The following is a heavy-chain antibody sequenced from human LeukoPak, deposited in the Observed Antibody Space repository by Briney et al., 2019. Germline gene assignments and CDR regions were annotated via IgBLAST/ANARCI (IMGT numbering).Heavy chain of an antibody. CDR1: GYTLTGYY. Sequence: ASVKVSCKASGYTLTGYYMHWVRQAPGQGLEWMGWINPNSGGTNYAQKFQGRVTMTRDTSISTAYMELSGLRSDDTAVYYCATDCSSTSCYLFDPWGQGTLVTVSS. CDR2: INPNSGGT. J-gene: IGHJ5*02. CDR3: ATDCSSTSCYLFDP. D-gene: IGHD2-2*01. V-gene: IGHV1-2*02.